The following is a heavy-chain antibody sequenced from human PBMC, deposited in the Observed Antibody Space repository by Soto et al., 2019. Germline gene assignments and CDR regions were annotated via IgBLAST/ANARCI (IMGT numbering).Heavy chain of an antibody. J-gene: IGHJ3*02. D-gene: IGHD3-10*01. Sequence: PSETLSLTCTVSGGSISSYYWSWIRQPPGKGLEWIGYIYYSGSTNYNPSLKSRVTISVDTSKNQFSLKLSSVTAADTAVYYCARRSRRAMVRGVADAFDIWGQGTMVTVS. CDR1: GGSISSYY. V-gene: IGHV4-59*08. CDR2: IYYSGST. CDR3: ARRSRRAMVRGVADAFDI.